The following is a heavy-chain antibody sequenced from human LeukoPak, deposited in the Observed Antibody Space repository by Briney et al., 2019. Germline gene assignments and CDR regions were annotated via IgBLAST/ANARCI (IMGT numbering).Heavy chain of an antibody. D-gene: IGHD3-22*01. CDR2: ISDSGDRT. J-gene: IGHJ4*02. CDR1: GITLSNYG. Sequence: GGSLRLSCAVSGITLSNYGMSWVRQAPGKGLEWVAGISDSGDRTNYADSVKGRFTISRDNPKNTLYLQMNSLRAEDTAVYFCAKRGVVIRVILVGFHKEAYYFDSWGQGALVTVSS. CDR3: AKRGVVIRVILVGFHKEAYYFDS. V-gene: IGHV3-23*01.